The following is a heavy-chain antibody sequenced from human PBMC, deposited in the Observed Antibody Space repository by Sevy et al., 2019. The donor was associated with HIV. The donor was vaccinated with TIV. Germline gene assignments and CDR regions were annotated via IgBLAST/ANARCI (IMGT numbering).Heavy chain of an antibody. Sequence: GGSLRLSCAASGFTFSGSAMHWVRQASGKVLEWVGRIRMKANAYATSYATSVKGRFTVSRDDSTNTAYLQMNNLKTEDTALYYCAYSGSSSEGYYFDYWGQGTLVTVSS. D-gene: IGHD1-26*01. V-gene: IGHV3-73*01. CDR2: IRMKANAYAT. CDR3: AYSGSSSEGYYFDY. CDR1: GFTFSGSA. J-gene: IGHJ4*02.